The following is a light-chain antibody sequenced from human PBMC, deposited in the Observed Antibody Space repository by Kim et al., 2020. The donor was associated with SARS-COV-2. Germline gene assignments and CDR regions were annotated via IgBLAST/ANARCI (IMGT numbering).Light chain of an antibody. CDR3: QQSYSTPVT. V-gene: IGKV1-39*01. Sequence: ASVGDRVTITCRASQSISSYLNWYQQKPGKAPKLLIYAASSLQSGVPSRFSGSGSGTDFTLTINSLQPEDFATYYCQQSYSTPVTFGQGTKVDIK. J-gene: IGKJ1*01. CDR1: QSISSY. CDR2: AAS.